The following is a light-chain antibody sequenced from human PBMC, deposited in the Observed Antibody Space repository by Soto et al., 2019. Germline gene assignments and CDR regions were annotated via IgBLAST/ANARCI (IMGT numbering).Light chain of an antibody. Sequence: ETELTQSPATLSVSPGERATLSCRARQSVYVNLALYQQNPGQAPRLLIYGASSRAAGIPDRLSGSGSGTDFTLTISRLEPDDFAVYYWQQYASSPQTFGQGTKVDIK. V-gene: IGKV3-20*01. J-gene: IGKJ1*01. CDR2: GAS. CDR3: QQYASSPQT. CDR1: QSVYVN.